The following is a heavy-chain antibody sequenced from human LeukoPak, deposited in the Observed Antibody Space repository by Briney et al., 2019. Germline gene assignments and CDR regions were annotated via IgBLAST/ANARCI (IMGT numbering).Heavy chain of an antibody. CDR3: ARRTHDYYDSSGTYYFDY. CDR2: IKEEGSEK. Sequence: GGSLRLSCAASGVTFSSYWMSWVRQAPGKGGEWVANIKEEGSEKYYVDSVKGRFTISRDNAKNSLYLQMNSLRAEDTAVYYCARRTHDYYDSSGTYYFDYWGQGTLVTVSS. D-gene: IGHD3-22*01. V-gene: IGHV3-7*01. CDR1: GVTFSSYW. J-gene: IGHJ4*02.